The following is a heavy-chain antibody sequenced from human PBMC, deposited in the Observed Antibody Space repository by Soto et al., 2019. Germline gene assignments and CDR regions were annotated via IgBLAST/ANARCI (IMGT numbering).Heavy chain of an antibody. D-gene: IGHD2-2*02. CDR3: ASDDYCSSTSCYTRWFDP. J-gene: IGHJ5*02. V-gene: IGHV1-69*06. CDR1: GGTFSSYA. Sequence: SVKVSCKASGGTFSSYAISWVRQAPGQGLEWMGGIIPIFGTANYAQKFQGRVTITADKSTSTAYMELSSLRSEDTAVYYCASDDYCSSTSCYTRWFDPWGQGTLVTVSS. CDR2: IIPIFGTA.